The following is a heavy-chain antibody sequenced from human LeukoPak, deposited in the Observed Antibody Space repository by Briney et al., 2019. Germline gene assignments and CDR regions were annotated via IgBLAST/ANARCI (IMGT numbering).Heavy chain of an antibody. J-gene: IGHJ4*02. CDR2: INPNSGGT. CDR1: GYTFTGYY. Sequence: ASVKVSCKASGYTFTGYYMHWVRQAPGQGLEWMGRINPNSGGTNYAQKLQGRVTMTTDTSTSTAYMELRSLRSDDTAVYYCARMRVAGPNDYWGQGTLVTVSS. V-gene: IGHV1-2*06. D-gene: IGHD6-19*01. CDR3: ARMRVAGPNDY.